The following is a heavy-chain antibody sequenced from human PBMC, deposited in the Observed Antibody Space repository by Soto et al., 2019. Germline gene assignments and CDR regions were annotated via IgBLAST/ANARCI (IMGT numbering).Heavy chain of an antibody. D-gene: IGHD3-22*01. CDR1: GFSFTSSG. CDR2: ISAYDGQT. Sequence: ASVKVSCKASGFSFTSSGFNWVRQAPGQGLEWMGWISAYDGQTNYTKKFQSRVTMTTDTSSSTAYMELRSLRSDDTAVYYCARVWYYDSSGYYAFDYWGLGTLVTVSS. CDR3: ARVWYYDSSGYYAFDY. V-gene: IGHV1-18*04. J-gene: IGHJ4*02.